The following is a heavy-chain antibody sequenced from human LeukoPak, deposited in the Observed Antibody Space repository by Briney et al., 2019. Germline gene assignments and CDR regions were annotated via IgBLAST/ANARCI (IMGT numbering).Heavy chain of an antibody. V-gene: IGHV4-61*02. CDR2: IYTSGKT. Sequence: PSETLSLTCTVSGDSISSGRYYWSWVRQPAGKELEWIGRIYTSGKTDYNPYTPSLKSRVTVSLDTSKNQLSLSLTSVTAADTAMYYCARSFSGSYYFEYWGQGTLVTVSS. D-gene: IGHD1-26*01. J-gene: IGHJ4*02. CDR3: ARSFSGSYYFEY. CDR1: GDSISSGRYY.